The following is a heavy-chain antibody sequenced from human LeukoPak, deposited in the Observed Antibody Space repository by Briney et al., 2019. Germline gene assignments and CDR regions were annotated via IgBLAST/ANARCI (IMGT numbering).Heavy chain of an antibody. V-gene: IGHV4-59*01. D-gene: IGHD1-1*01. CDR3: AREFPGGGSQLDY. CDR1: VGSMSFYY. Sequence: SETLSLTCTVSVGSMSFYYWSWIRQTPRKGLEWIGNIYYSGSTNYSPSLKRRVTISVDTSKNQFSLKLTSVIAADTAFYFCAREFPGGGSQLDYWGQGTHVTVSS. CDR2: IYYSGST. J-gene: IGHJ4*02.